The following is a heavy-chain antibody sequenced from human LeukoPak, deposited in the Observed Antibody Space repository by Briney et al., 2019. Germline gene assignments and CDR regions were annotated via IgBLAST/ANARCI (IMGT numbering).Heavy chain of an antibody. J-gene: IGHJ4*02. CDR1: GGSISSGSYY. Sequence: SETLSLTCTVSGGSISSGSYYWGWIRQPAGTGLEWIGRIYTSGRTNYNPSLKSRVTISVVTSKNQFSLKLSSVTAADTAVYYCARDGWNYDILTGYKYYFDYWGQGTLVTVPS. V-gene: IGHV4-61*02. D-gene: IGHD3-9*01. CDR2: IYTSGRT. CDR3: ARDGWNYDILTGYKYYFDY.